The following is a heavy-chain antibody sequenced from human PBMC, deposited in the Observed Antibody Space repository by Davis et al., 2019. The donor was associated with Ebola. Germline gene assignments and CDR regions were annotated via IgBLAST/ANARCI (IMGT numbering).Heavy chain of an antibody. CDR2: IYWDDGK. CDR1: GFSLRTGGVG. J-gene: IGHJ4*02. Sequence: SGPTLAKPTQTLTLTCTFSGFSLRTGGVGVGWIRQPPGKALEWLALIYWDDGKRYIPSLKSRLTISKGTSRNQVVLTMTNMDPVDTATYYCAHRAGQSSKYPFDYWGQGTLVTVSS. V-gene: IGHV2-5*02. CDR3: AHRAGQSSKYPFDY. D-gene: IGHD6-13*01.